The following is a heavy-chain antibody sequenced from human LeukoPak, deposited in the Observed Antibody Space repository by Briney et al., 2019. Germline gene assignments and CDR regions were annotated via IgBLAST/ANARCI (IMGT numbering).Heavy chain of an antibody. V-gene: IGHV1-58*01. Sequence: ALVKVSCKASGSTFTSSAVRWVRQARGQRLEWIGWIVVGSGNTNYAQKFQERVTITRDMSTSTAYMELSSLRSEDTAVYYCARAHGDYLLGWGQGTLVTVSS. CDR1: GSTFTSSA. D-gene: IGHD4-17*01. CDR3: ARAHGDYLLG. CDR2: IVVGSGNT. J-gene: IGHJ4*02.